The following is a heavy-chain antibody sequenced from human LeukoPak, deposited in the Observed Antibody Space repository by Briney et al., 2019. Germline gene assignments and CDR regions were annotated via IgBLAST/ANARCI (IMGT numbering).Heavy chain of an antibody. CDR3: ARDSSSWYYYYYGMDV. J-gene: IGHJ6*02. Sequence: ASVKVSCKASGYRFTSFGISWVRQAPGQGLEWMGWISAYNGNTNYAQKLQGRVTMTTDTSTSTAYMELRSLRSDDTAVYYCARDSSSWYYYYYGMDVWGQGTTVTVSS. CDR2: ISAYNGNT. V-gene: IGHV1-18*01. CDR1: GYRFTSFG. D-gene: IGHD6-13*01.